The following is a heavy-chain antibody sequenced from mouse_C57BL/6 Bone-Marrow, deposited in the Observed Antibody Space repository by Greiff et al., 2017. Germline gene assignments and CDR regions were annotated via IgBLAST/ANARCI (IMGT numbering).Heavy chain of an antibody. Sequence: QVQLQQSGAELVRPGASVTLSCKASGYTFTDYEMHWVQQTPVHGLEWIGAIDPETGGTAYNQKFKGKAILTAAKSSSTAYIELRSLTSEDSAVYYCTDLRLFFDYWGQGTTLTVSS. CDR1: GYTFTDYE. CDR2: IDPETGGT. J-gene: IGHJ2*01. V-gene: IGHV1-15*01. D-gene: IGHD3-2*02. CDR3: TDLRLFFDY.